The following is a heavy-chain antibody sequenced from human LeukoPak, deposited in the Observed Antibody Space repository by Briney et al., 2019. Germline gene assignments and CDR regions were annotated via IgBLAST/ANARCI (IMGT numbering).Heavy chain of an antibody. J-gene: IGHJ4*02. V-gene: IGHV3-30*18. CDR2: ISYDGNNK. D-gene: IGHD2-15*01. CDR3: AKGLQVAEPPDY. CDR1: GFXFSSYV. Sequence: GRSLRLSCAASGFXFSSYVIYWVRQAPRKGLEWVAVISYDGNNKYYADSVKGRFTISRDNSKNTLYLQMSSLRGEDTAVYYCAKGLQVAEPPDYWGQGILVTVSS.